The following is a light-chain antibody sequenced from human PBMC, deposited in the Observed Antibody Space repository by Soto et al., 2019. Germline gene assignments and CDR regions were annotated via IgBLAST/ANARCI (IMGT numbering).Light chain of an antibody. V-gene: IGKV1-5*01. CDR1: QNISSW. J-gene: IGKJ2*01. Sequence: IYMTQCPSTLSASVGDRVTITCPARQNISSWLVWHQQKSGSAPKLLIYDASSLEGGVPSRFSGSGSGTEFTLTIGSLQADDFATYYCQQYSAYPYTFGQGTKVDIK. CDR3: QQYSAYPYT. CDR2: DAS.